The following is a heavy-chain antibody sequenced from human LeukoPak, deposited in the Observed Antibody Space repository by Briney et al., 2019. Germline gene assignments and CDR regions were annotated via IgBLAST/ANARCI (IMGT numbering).Heavy chain of an antibody. CDR3: ARGTSHYDSIISMHY. V-gene: IGHV4-59*01. CDR2: IYYSGST. CDR1: GGSISSYY. J-gene: IGHJ4*02. Sequence: SETLPLTCTVSGGSISSYYWSWIRQPPGKGLEWIGYIYYSGSTNYNPSLKSRVTISVDTSKNQFSLKLSSVTAADTAVYYCARGTSHYDSIISMHYWGQGTLVTVSS. D-gene: IGHD3-22*01.